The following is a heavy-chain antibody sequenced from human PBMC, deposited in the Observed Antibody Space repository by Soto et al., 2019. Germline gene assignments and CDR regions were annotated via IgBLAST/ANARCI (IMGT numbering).Heavy chain of an antibody. CDR2: ISGSGGST. J-gene: IGHJ4*02. D-gene: IGHD3-3*01. CDR1: GFTFSSYA. Sequence: EVQLLESGGGLVQPGGSLRLSCAASGFTFSSYAMSWVRQAPGKGLEWVSAISGSGGSTYYADSVKGRFTISRDNSKNTLYLQMNSLRAEDTAVYYCANDFWSGMGGNTEDFDYWGQGTLVTVSS. CDR3: ANDFWSGMGGNTEDFDY. V-gene: IGHV3-23*01.